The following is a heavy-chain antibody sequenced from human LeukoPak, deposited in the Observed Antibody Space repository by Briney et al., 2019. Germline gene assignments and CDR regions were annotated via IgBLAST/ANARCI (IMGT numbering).Heavy chain of an antibody. D-gene: IGHD1-7*01. CDR2: INSDGIRT. Sequence: GGSLRLSCAASGFTFNSFWMYWVRQVPGKGLLWVARINSDGIRTSHADSVQGRFTISRDNSKNTLYLQMNSLGPEDTAMYYCAKVRVVFNWNYAYYFDYWGQGTLVTVSS. CDR1: GFTFNSFW. CDR3: AKVRVVFNWNYAYYFDY. J-gene: IGHJ4*02. V-gene: IGHV3-74*01.